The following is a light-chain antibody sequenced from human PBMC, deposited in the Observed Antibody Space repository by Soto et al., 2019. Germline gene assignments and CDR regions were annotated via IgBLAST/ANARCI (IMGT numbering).Light chain of an antibody. J-gene: IGKJ1*01. CDR3: QQYGTSPT. CDR1: QSVSNNY. CDR2: GAS. V-gene: IGKV3-20*01. Sequence: EIVLTQSPGTLSLSPGERATLSCRASQSVSNNYLAWYQQKPGQAPRRLIFGASGRVTGIPDRFSGSGSGTDFTLTISRLEPEDFAVYYCQQYGTSPTFGQGTKVEIK.